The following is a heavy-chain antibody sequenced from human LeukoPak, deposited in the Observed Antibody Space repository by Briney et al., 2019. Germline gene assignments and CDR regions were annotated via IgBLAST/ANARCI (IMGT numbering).Heavy chain of an antibody. Sequence: PGGSLRLSCAASGFTVSSNYMSWVRQAPGKGLEWVSVIHTDGNTYYADSVKGRFTISRDNSKNTVYLQMNSLRAEDTAVYYCARGLYYYDTSGYLYYWGQGTLVTVSS. J-gene: IGHJ4*02. CDR3: ARGLYYYDTSGYLYY. CDR1: GFTVSSNY. V-gene: IGHV3-53*01. D-gene: IGHD3-22*01. CDR2: IHTDGNT.